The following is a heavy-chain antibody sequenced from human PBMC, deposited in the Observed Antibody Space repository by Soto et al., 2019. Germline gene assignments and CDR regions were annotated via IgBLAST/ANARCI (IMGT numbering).Heavy chain of an antibody. Sequence: PSETLSLTCAVSGGSINSSNWWSCVRHPPNKGMEWIGEIYRSGTTNYNPSLNTRVSISVDESNNHFSLKLTSVTAGDTAIYYFASYHDNTGPYLPSGAFDIWGQGKMVTVS. CDR3: ASYHDNTGPYLPSGAFDI. CDR2: IYRSGTT. V-gene: IGHV4-4*02. D-gene: IGHD3-22*01. CDR1: GGSINSSNW. J-gene: IGHJ3*02.